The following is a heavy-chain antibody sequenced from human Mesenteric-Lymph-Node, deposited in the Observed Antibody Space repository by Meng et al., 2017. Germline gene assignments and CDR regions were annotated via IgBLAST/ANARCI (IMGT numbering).Heavy chain of an antibody. CDR2: IYYTGST. D-gene: IGHD6-13*01. V-gene: IGHV4-31*03. J-gene: IGHJ5*02. Sequence: QVQLQETGPGLVKPSQTLSLTCTVSGGSIGSGGYYWSWIRQHPGKGLEWIGYIYYTGSTNYNPSLKSRVTISVDKSKNQFSLKLSSVTAADTAVYYCARVAAAGNEWFDPWGQGTLVTVSS. CDR3: ARVAAAGNEWFDP. CDR1: GGSIGSGGYY.